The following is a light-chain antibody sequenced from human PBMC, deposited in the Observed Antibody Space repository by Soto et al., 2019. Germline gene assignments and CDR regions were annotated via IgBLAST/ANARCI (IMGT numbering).Light chain of an antibody. J-gene: IGKJ5*01. Sequence: DIVLTQSPGTLSLSPGDRATLSCRASQSVSSSYLAWYQQKPGQAPRLXIYGASSRATGIPDRFSGSGSGTDFTLTITRLEPEDFAVYFCQQYDVSPITFGLGTRLEIK. V-gene: IGKV3-20*01. CDR2: GAS. CDR1: QSVSSSY. CDR3: QQYDVSPIT.